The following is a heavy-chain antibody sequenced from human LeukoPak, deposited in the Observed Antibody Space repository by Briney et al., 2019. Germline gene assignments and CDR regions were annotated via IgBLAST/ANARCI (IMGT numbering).Heavy chain of an antibody. V-gene: IGHV1-58*02. CDR3: AAATCLFGEFPGDCY. CDR1: GFTFTSSA. CDR2: IVVGSGNT. D-gene: IGHD3-10*01. Sequence: SVKVSCKSSGFTFTSSAMQWVRQARGQRLEWIGWIVVGSGNTNYAQKFQERVTITRDMSTSTAYMELSSLRSEDTAVYYCAAATCLFGEFPGDCYWGQGTLVTVSS. J-gene: IGHJ4*02.